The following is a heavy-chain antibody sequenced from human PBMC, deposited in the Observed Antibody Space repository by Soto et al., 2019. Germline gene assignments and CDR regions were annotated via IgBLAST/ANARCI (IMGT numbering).Heavy chain of an antibody. CDR1: GGSFSDYY. CDR3: PRRVRGVNDAFDL. CDR2: IKHSGTT. Sequence: QVQLQQWGAGLLRPSETLSLTCAVYGGSFSDYYWSWIRQSPGKGLEWIGEIKHSGTTNYNPSLKSRATITIHTSKNQFSLRLTAVTAADMAVYYCPRRVRGVNDAFDLWGQGTMVTVSS. V-gene: IGHV4-34*01. D-gene: IGHD3-10*01. J-gene: IGHJ3*01.